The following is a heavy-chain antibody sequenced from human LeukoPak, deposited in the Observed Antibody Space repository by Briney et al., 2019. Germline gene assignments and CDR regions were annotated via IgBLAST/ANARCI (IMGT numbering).Heavy chain of an antibody. CDR3: ARVLDYYGSGTYGFDY. D-gene: IGHD3-10*01. CDR1: GYSISIGHY. V-gene: IGHV4-38-2*01. Sequence: SKTLSLTCAVSGYSISIGHYWGWIRQPPGKGLEWIASIYHSGSTFYNPSLKSRVTISVDTSKNQFSLKLSSVTAADTAIYYCARVLDYYGSGTYGFDYGGQGTLDTVSS. CDR2: IYHSGST. J-gene: IGHJ4*02.